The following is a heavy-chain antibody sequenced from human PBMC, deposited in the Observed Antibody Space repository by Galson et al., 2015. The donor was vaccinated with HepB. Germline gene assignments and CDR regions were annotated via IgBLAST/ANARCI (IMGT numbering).Heavy chain of an antibody. CDR2: IIPILGIA. V-gene: IGHV1-69*04. CDR3: ARDRGGRYYGSGTYGMDV. CDR1: GGTFSSYT. D-gene: IGHD3-10*01. J-gene: IGHJ6*02. Sequence: SVKVSCKASGGTFSSYTISWVRQAPGQGLEWMGRIIPILGIANYAQKFQGRVTITADKSTSTAYMELRSLRSEDTAVYYCARDRGGRYYGSGTYGMDVWGQGTTVTVSS.